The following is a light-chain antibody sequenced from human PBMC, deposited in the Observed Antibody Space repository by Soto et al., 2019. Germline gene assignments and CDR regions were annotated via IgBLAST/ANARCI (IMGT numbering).Light chain of an antibody. V-gene: IGKV1-39*01. CDR2: AAS. CDR1: QSISSY. CDR3: QQSCSTPVT. Sequence: DTQMTQSPSSLSASVGDRVTITCRASQSISSYLNWYQQKPGKAPKLLIYAASSLQSGVPSRFSGSGSGTDFTLTISSLQPEDFATYYCQQSCSTPVTFGQGTKVDIK. J-gene: IGKJ2*01.